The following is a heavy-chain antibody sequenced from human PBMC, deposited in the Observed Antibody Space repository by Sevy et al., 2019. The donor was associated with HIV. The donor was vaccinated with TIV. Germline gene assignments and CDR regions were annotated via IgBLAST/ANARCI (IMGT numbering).Heavy chain of an antibody. CDR3: ALERLSSDVAEYFQN. J-gene: IGHJ1*01. CDR2: ISYDGSNK. Sequence: GGSLRLSCATSGFTFSSYSMHWVRQAPGKGLEWVATISYDGSNKHYAYSVKGRFTISRDNFKNSLSLQMNSLRAEDTAMYYCALERLSSDVAEYFQNWGQGTLVTVSS. CDR1: GFTFSSYS. V-gene: IGHV3-30-3*01. D-gene: IGHD1-1*01.